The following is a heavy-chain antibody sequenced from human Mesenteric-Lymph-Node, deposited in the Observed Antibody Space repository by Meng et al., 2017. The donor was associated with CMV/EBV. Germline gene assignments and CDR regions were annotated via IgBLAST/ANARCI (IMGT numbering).Heavy chain of an antibody. D-gene: IGHD3-22*01. J-gene: IGHJ6*02. Sequence: GESLKISCAASGFTFSSYAMHWVRQAPGKGLEWVAVISYDGSNKYYADSVKGRFTISRDNSKNTLYLQMNSLRAEDTAVYYCARAPITLISYSYGLDVWGQGTTVTVSS. CDR1: GFTFSSYA. CDR2: ISYDGSNK. V-gene: IGHV3-30*04. CDR3: ARAPITLISYSYGLDV.